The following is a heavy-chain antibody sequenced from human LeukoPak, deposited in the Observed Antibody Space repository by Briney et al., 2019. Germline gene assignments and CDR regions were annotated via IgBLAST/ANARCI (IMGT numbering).Heavy chain of an antibody. J-gene: IGHJ4*02. D-gene: IGHD6-19*01. Sequence: PGGSLRLSCAASGFTFSSYSMNWARQAPGKGLEWVSSISSSSSYIYYADSVKGRFTISRDNAKNSLYLQMNSLRAEDTAVYYCARYVAGLRGALDCWGQGTLVTVSS. CDR3: ARYVAGLRGALDC. CDR1: GFTFSSYS. V-gene: IGHV3-21*01. CDR2: ISSSSSYI.